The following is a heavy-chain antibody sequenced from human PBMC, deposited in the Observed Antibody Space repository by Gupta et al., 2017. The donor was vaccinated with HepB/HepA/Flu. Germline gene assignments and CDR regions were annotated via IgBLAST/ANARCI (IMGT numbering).Heavy chain of an antibody. V-gene: IGHV3-13*01. Sequence: EVQRVESGGGLVQRGGSLRLSCAASGFTFNSYDMHWVRQAIGKGLEWVSGIDIAGDTCYAESVKGRFTISRENAKNSLYLQMDSLKTGDTAVYYCARGRVRGFDPWGQGTLVTVSS. CDR1: GFTFNSYD. CDR2: IDIAGDT. J-gene: IGHJ5*02. CDR3: ARGRVRGFDP.